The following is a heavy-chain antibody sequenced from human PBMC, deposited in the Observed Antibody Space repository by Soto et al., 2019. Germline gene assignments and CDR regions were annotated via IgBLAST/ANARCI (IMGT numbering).Heavy chain of an antibody. D-gene: IGHD6-6*01. CDR3: ARSGLLTTYSSSSLFDP. CDR2: ISAYNGNT. Sequence: QVQLVQSGAEVKKPGASVKVSCKASGYTFTSYGISWVRQAPGQGLEWMGWISAYNGNTNYAQKLQGRVTMTTDTSTSTAYMELRRLRSDDTAVYYCARSGLLTTYSSSSLFDPWGQGTLVTVSS. V-gene: IGHV1-18*04. CDR1: GYTFTSYG. J-gene: IGHJ5*02.